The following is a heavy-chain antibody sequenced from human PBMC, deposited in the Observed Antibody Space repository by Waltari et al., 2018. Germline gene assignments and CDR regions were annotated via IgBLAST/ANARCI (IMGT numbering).Heavy chain of an antibody. V-gene: IGHV1-3*01. J-gene: IGHJ6*02. D-gene: IGHD4-4*01. CDR2: INAGNGNT. CDR1: GYTFTSYA. CDR3: ARWMVGVTTRVIDYYYYGMDV. Sequence: QVQLVQSGAEVKKPGASVKVSCKASGYTFTSYAMHWVRQAPGQRLEWMGWINAGNGNTKYSQKFQGRGTITRETAASTAYMERSSLRSEDTAVYYCARWMVGVTTRVIDYYYYGMDVWGQGTTVTVSS.